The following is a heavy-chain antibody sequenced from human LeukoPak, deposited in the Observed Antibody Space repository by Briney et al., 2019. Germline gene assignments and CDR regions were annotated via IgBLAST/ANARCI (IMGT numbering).Heavy chain of an antibody. Sequence: ASVKVSCKASGYTFTNYAITWMRQAPGQGLEWMGWISAYNGNTNYAQKLQGRVTMTTDTSTSTAYMELRSLRSDDTAVYYCAREVPSYDSSGYYFPSDYWGQGTLVTVSS. J-gene: IGHJ4*02. CDR1: GYTFTNYA. D-gene: IGHD3-22*01. CDR3: AREVPSYDSSGYYFPSDY. CDR2: ISAYNGNT. V-gene: IGHV1-18*01.